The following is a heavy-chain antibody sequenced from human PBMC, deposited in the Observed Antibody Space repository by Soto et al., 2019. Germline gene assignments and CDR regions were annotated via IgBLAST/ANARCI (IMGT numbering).Heavy chain of an antibody. V-gene: IGHV1-69*12. CDR3: AREASAANTFSEDASDT. CDR2: NVPIFSLT. D-gene: IGHD6-13*01. CDR1: GDTFSNYA. J-gene: IGHJ3*02. Sequence: QVHLVQSGAEVKKPGSSVKVACKLSGDTFSNYAINWVRLAPGQGLEWMGANVPIFSLTNYAHKFQGRVTFTADETTITGYMELSSLRSDDTATYYCAREASAANTFSEDASDTWGQGTMVTVSS.